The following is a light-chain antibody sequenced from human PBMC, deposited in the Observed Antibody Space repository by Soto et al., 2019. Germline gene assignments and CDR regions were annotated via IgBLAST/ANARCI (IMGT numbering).Light chain of an antibody. CDR3: CSFADFTYV. J-gene: IGLJ1*01. CDR2: EVT. Sequence: QSVLTQPASVSGSPGQSITISCTGTSSDIGSYDLVSWYQQHPGTAPKLIIYEVTKRPSEVSTRFSGSKSGNTASLTISGLQAVDEADYYCCSFADFTYVFGTGTKVTVL. V-gene: IGLV2-23*02. CDR1: SSDIGSYDL.